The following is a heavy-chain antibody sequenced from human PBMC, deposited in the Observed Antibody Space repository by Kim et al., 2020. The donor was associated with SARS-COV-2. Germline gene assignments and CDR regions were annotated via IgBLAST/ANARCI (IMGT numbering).Heavy chain of an antibody. CDR3: ARNFQDASVPYLAGY. J-gene: IGHJ4*02. D-gene: IGHD2-2*01. V-gene: IGHV1-46*01. Sequence: AQKFRGRVTVTMDTSTSTVYMEMSSLRSEDTAIYYCARNFQDASVPYLAGYWGQGTLVTVSA.